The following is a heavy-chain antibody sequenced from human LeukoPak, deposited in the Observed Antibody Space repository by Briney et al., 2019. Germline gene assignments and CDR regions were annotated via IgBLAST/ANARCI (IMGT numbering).Heavy chain of an antibody. CDR2: ITASGTAM. Sequence: PGGSLRLSCTVSGFTFSDYAMHWLRQAPGKGLEWVSHITASGTAMFYADSVKGRFTISRDNAKNSLYLQMNSLRDEDTAVYYCASSGSYRFDYWGQGTLATVSS. J-gene: IGHJ4*02. CDR3: ASSGSYRFDY. V-gene: IGHV3-48*02. CDR1: GFTFSDYA. D-gene: IGHD1-26*01.